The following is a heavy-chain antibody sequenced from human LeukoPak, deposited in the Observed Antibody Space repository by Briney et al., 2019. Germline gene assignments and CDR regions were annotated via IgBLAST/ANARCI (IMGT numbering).Heavy chain of an antibody. Sequence: PGGTLRLSCAASGFTFSSYGMSWVRQAPGKGLEWVSGISVSGGSTYYADSVKGRFTISRDNSKNTVYLQMNSLRAEDTAVYYCAKGSGYSSSWYSPLPYYFDYWGQGTLVTVSS. CDR1: GFTFSSYG. D-gene: IGHD6-13*01. CDR2: ISVSGGST. J-gene: IGHJ4*02. CDR3: AKGSGYSSSWYSPLPYYFDY. V-gene: IGHV3-23*01.